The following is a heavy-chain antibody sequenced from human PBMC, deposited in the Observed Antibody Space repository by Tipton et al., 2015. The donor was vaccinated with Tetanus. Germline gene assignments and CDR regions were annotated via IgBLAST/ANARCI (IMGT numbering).Heavy chain of an antibody. Sequence: TLSLTCTVTGDSLKNYYWSWIRQSAGKGLEWVGYVYYTGDTNYNPSLKSRVTISMDRSENQISLKMTSVTAADTAVYYCAGVTAQRTELYFEHWGQGTQVTVSS. D-gene: IGHD2-8*02. CDR3: AGVTAQRTELYFEH. CDR1: GDSLKNYY. J-gene: IGHJ1*01. CDR2: VYYTGDT. V-gene: IGHV4-59*01.